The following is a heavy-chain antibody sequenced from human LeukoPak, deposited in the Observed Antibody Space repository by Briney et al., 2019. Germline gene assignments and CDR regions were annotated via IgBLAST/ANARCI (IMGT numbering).Heavy chain of an antibody. CDR2: INPNTGDT. J-gene: IGHJ4*02. CDR1: GYTFTSYG. Sequence: ASVKVSCKASGYTFTSYGISWVRQAPGQGLEWMGWINPNTGDTNYAQKFQGRVTMTRDTSISTAYMELSRLRSDDTAVFYCARVYDYASGGLDSWGQGTLITVSS. V-gene: IGHV1-2*02. D-gene: IGHD3-10*01. CDR3: ARVYDYASGGLDS.